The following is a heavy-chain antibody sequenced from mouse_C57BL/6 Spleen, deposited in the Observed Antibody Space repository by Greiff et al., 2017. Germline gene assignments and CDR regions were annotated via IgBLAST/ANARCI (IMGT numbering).Heavy chain of an antibody. J-gene: IGHJ2*01. V-gene: IGHV14-2*01. CDR2: IDPEDGET. D-gene: IGHD2-3*01. CDR1: GFNIKDYY. Sequence: VQLKESGAELVKPGASVKLSCTASGFNIKDYYMHWVKQRTEQGLEWIGRIDPEDGETKYAPKFQGKATITADTSSNTAYLQLSSLTSEDTAVYYCASWGLLPFDYWGQGTTLTVSS. CDR3: ASWGLLPFDY.